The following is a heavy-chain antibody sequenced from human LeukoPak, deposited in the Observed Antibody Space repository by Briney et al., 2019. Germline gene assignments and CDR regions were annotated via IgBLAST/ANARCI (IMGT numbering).Heavy chain of an antibody. Sequence: GGSLRLSCAASGFTFSDYSMNWVRQAPGKGLEWVGFIRSKAYGGTTEYAASVEGRFTISRDDSKSIAYLQMNSLKTEDTAVYYCTRDLENLRYYYDSSGLDYWGQGTLVTVSS. CDR1: GFTFSDYS. CDR3: TRDLENLRYYYDSSGLDY. V-gene: IGHV3-49*04. J-gene: IGHJ4*02. CDR2: IRSKAYGGTT. D-gene: IGHD3-22*01.